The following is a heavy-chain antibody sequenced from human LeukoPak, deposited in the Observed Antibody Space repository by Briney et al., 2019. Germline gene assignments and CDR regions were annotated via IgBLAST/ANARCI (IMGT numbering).Heavy chain of an antibody. J-gene: IGHJ5*02. Sequence: ASVKVSCKASGYTFTSYGISWVRQAPGQGLEWMGWISAYNGNTNYAQKLQGRVTMTRDTSISTAYMALSRLTSDDTAVYYCVRGPPEYCSGGSCYSGRNWIDPWGQGTLVTVSS. CDR1: GYTFTSYG. CDR2: ISAYNGNT. V-gene: IGHV1-18*01. CDR3: VRGPPEYCSGGSCYSGRNWIDP. D-gene: IGHD2-15*01.